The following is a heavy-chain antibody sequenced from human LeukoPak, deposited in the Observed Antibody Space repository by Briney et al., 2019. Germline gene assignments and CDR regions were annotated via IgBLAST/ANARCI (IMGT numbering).Heavy chain of an antibody. CDR1: GFTFSSYS. Sequence: GGSLRLSCAASGFTFSSYSMNWVRQAPGKGLEWVSSTSSSSSYIYYADSVKGRFTISRDNAKNSLYLQMNSLRAEDTAVYYCARDRGYDYVWGSYRYTDPFDYWGQGTLVTVSS. CDR2: TSSSSSYI. J-gene: IGHJ4*02. CDR3: ARDRGYDYVWGSYRYTDPFDY. V-gene: IGHV3-21*01. D-gene: IGHD3-16*02.